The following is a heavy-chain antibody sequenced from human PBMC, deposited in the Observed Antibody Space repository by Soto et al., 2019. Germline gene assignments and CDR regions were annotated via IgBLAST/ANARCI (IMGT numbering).Heavy chain of an antibody. CDR3: TKGVQVVLMTAAFDY. D-gene: IGHD2-8*01. J-gene: IGHJ4*02. CDR1: GVTFTAYY. V-gene: IGHV1-46*01. Sequence: QVQLVQSGAEVKKPGASGKVSCKAYGVTFTAYYIHWVRQAPGQGLEWLGTVNHSVGHTTYAQHCLARITMSKNTSTSRRNMVRTSLTTKDNAIYYYTKGVQVVLMTAAFDYCGQGTLVTVSS. CDR2: VNHSVGHT.